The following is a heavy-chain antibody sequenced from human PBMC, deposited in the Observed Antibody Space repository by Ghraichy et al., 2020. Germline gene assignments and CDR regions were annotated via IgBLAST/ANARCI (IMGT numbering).Heavy chain of an antibody. CDR1: GFAFSKYA. V-gene: IGHV3-23*01. D-gene: IGHD3-9*01. CDR2: ISGGGGDT. Sequence: GGSLRLSCAGSGFAFSKYAMNWFRQAPGKGLEWVSAISGGGGDTYYADSVKGRFTVSRDNSNNTLYLEMNTLRAEDMAVYFCAKDERGGYFDWPGAWGQGTLVTVSS. CDR3: AKDERGGYFDWPGA. J-gene: IGHJ5*02.